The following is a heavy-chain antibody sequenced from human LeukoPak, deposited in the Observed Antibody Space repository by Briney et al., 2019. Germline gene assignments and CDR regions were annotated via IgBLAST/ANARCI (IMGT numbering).Heavy chain of an antibody. J-gene: IGHJ4*02. CDR1: GGSIGSYY. V-gene: IGHV4-59*01. Sequence: SETLSLTCTVSGGSIGSYYWSWIRQPPGKGLEWIGYIYYSGSTNYNPSLKSRVTISVDTSKNQFSLKLSSVTAADTAVYYCARDHRKRITMVRGVIPLDYWGQGTLVTVSS. D-gene: IGHD3-10*01. CDR3: ARDHRKRITMVRGVIPLDY. CDR2: IYYSGST.